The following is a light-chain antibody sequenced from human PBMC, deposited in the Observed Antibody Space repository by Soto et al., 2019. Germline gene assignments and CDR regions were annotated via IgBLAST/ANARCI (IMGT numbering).Light chain of an antibody. V-gene: IGKV4-1*01. CDR3: QQYNSDPIT. J-gene: IGKJ5*01. Sequence: KTYLYWYQQKPGQPPKLLIYWASTRESGVPDRFSGSGSATDFTLTISSLQAEDVAVYYCQQYNSDPITFGQGTRLEIK. CDR2: WAS. CDR1: KTY.